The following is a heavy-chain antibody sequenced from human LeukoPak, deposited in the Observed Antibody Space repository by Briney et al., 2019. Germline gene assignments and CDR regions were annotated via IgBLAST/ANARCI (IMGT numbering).Heavy chain of an antibody. D-gene: IGHD2-2*01. V-gene: IGHV4-61*02. CDR1: GGSISSGSYY. Sequence: ASQTLSLTCTVSGGSISSGSYYWSCIRQPAGKGLECIGRIYTSGSTNYNPSLKSRVTISVDTSKNQFSLKLSSVTAADTAVYYCARDRIVVVPAAEYNWFDPWGQGTLVTVSS. CDR2: IYTSGST. CDR3: ARDRIVVVPAAEYNWFDP. J-gene: IGHJ5*02.